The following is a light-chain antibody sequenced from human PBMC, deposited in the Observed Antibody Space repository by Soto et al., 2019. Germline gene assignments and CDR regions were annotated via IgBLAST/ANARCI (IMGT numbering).Light chain of an antibody. CDR3: QQRSNWPPSIT. CDR2: HAS. CDR1: QSVSDK. V-gene: IGKV3-15*01. Sequence: EIVMTQSPATVSVSPGERATLSCRASQSVSDKLAWYQQKPGQAPRLLIYHASARATGIPARFSGSGSGTEFTLTISSLQSEDFAVYYCQQRSNWPPSITFGQGTRLEIK. J-gene: IGKJ5*01.